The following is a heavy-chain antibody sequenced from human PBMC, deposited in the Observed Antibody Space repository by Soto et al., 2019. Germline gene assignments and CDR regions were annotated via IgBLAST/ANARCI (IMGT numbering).Heavy chain of an antibody. J-gene: IGHJ4*02. Sequence: PGESLKISCKGSGYGFGAYWIGWVRQMPGKGLEWMGIIYPSDSDTRYSPSFQGQVTISADKSIDTAYLQWSSLRASDTAMYYCARLPGISAAAYYFDHWGQGTPVTVPQ. CDR3: ARLPGISAAAYYFDH. D-gene: IGHD6-13*01. V-gene: IGHV5-51*01. CDR2: IYPSDSDT. CDR1: GYGFGAYW.